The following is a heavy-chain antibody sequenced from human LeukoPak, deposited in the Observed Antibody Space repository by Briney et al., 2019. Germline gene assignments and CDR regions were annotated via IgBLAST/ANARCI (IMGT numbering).Heavy chain of an antibody. CDR3: ARVAIGYCSGGSCYSLDY. J-gene: IGHJ4*02. CDR2: IYYSGST. V-gene: IGHV4-59*01. CDR1: GGSISSYY. D-gene: IGHD2-15*01. Sequence: PSETLSLTCTVSGGSISSYYWSWIRQPPGKGLEWIGYIYYSGSTNYNPSLKSRVTISVDTSKNQFSLKLSSVTAADTAVYYCARVAIGYCSGGSCYSLDYWGQGTLVTVSS.